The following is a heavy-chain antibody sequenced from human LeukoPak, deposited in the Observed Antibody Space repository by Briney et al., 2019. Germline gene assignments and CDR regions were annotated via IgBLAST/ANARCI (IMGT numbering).Heavy chain of an antibody. Sequence: PGGSLRLSCAASGFTFSSYGMHWVRQAPGKGLEWVANMKQDGSEKYYVDSVKGRFTISRDNAKNSLYLQMNSLRAEDTAVYYCGRSRWIQLGGDYWGQGTLVTVSS. D-gene: IGHD5-18*01. CDR2: MKQDGSEK. CDR1: GFTFSSYG. CDR3: GRSRWIQLGGDY. J-gene: IGHJ4*02. V-gene: IGHV3-7*01.